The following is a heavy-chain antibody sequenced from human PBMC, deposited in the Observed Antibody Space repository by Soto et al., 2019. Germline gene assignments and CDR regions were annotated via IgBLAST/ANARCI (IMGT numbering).Heavy chain of an antibody. D-gene: IGHD6-19*01. Sequence: EVQVLESGGGWVQPGGSLRLSGAALGFTFSSYAMNWVRQAPGKGLEGVSVISGSGGSTYYADSVKGRFTISRDNSKNPLYLQMNSLRAEDPAVYYCARRSSGWYFDYWGQGTLVTVSS. CDR2: ISGSGGST. CDR1: GFTFSSYA. V-gene: IGHV3-23*01. J-gene: IGHJ4*02. CDR3: ARRSSGWYFDY.